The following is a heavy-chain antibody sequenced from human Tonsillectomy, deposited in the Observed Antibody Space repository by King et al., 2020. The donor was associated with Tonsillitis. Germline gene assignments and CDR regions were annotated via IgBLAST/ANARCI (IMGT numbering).Heavy chain of an antibody. V-gene: IGHV3-21*01. J-gene: IGHJ5*02. Sequence: VQLVESGGGLVKPGGSLRLSCAASGFTFSSYSMNWVRQAPGKGLEWVSAISSSSSYIYYADSVKGRFTISRDNAKNSLYLQMNSLRAEDTAVYYCAREHLPVITMVRGVIIKSGGWFDPWGQGTLVTVSS. D-gene: IGHD3-10*01. CDR3: AREHLPVITMVRGVIIKSGGWFDP. CDR2: ISSSSSYI. CDR1: GFTFSSYS.